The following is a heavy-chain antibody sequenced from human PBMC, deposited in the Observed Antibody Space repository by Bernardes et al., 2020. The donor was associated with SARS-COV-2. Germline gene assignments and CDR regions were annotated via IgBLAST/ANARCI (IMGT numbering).Heavy chain of an antibody. CDR2: ISINGDHT. D-gene: IGHD6-19*01. CDR1: GFTFRNYA. Sequence: GSLRLSCSVSGFTFRNYAMHWVRQAPGKGLAYVSAISINGDHTFYVDSVKGRFIISRDDSNDMLYLQMSSLRVEDTAIYFCVKGSVAVAGVDYWGQGTRVTVSS. J-gene: IGHJ4*02. CDR3: VKGSVAVAGVDY. V-gene: IGHV3-64D*06.